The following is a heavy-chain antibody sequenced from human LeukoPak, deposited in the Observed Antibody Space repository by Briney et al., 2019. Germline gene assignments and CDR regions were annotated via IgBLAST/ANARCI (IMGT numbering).Heavy chain of an antibody. D-gene: IGHD6-19*01. Sequence: GASVKVSCKASGYTFTSYGISWVRQAPGQGLEWMGWISAYNGNTNYAQKLQGRVTMTTDTSTSTAYMELRSLRSDDTAVYYCARGLRGWYQIYYYYYMDVWGKGTTVTVSS. J-gene: IGHJ6*03. CDR1: GYTFTSYG. V-gene: IGHV1-18*01. CDR3: ARGLRGWYQIYYYYYMDV. CDR2: ISAYNGNT.